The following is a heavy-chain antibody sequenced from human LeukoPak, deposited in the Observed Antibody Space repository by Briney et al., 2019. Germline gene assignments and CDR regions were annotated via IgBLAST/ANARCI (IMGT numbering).Heavy chain of an antibody. Sequence: GGSLRLSCAASGLIVGTDYMTWVRQPPGKGLEWVSSIFPSGGEIHYADSVRGRFTISRDNSKSTLSLQMNSLRAEDTAIYYCATYRQVLLPFESWGQGTLVTVSS. J-gene: IGHJ4*02. CDR3: ATYRQVLLPFES. CDR2: IFPSGGEI. CDR1: GLIVGTDY. D-gene: IGHD2-8*02. V-gene: IGHV3-53*01.